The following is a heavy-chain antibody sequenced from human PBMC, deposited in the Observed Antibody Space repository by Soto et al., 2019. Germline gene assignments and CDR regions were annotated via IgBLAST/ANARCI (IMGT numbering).Heavy chain of an antibody. J-gene: IGHJ4*02. V-gene: IGHV3-30-3*01. Sequence: PGGSLRLSCAASGFTFSSYAKHWVRQAPGKGLEWVAVISYDGSNKYYADSVKGRFTISRDNSKNTLYLQMNSLRAEDTAVYYCARALLEWLPEGHFDYWGQGTLVTVSS. D-gene: IGHD3-3*01. CDR1: GFTFSSYA. CDR2: ISYDGSNK. CDR3: ARALLEWLPEGHFDY.